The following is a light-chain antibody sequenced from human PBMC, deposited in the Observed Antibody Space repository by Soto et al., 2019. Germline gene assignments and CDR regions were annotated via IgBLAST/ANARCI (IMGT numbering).Light chain of an antibody. CDR2: GNS. V-gene: IGLV1-40*01. Sequence: QSVLTQPPSVSGAPGQRVTISCTGSSSNIGAGYDVHWYQQLPGTAPKLLIYGNSNRLSGVPDRFSGSKSGTSASLAITGLQAEDEADYYCQSYDSSLSGSVFGGGTKLTFL. CDR3: QSYDSSLSGSV. J-gene: IGLJ2*01. CDR1: SSNIGAGYD.